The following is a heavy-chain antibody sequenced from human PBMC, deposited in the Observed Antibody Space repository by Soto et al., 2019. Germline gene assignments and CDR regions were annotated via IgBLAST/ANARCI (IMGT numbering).Heavy chain of an antibody. Sequence: QITFKESGPTLVKPTQTLTLTCTFSGFSLTTTGLGVGWIRQPPGKALEWLALIYWDDEKRYSPPLKSRLTITKDTSKNQVVLTMTDMDPVDTATYYCAHRPSHFSPIGYDVWAKGPWSPSLQ. CDR1: GFSLTTTGLG. CDR2: IYWDDEK. CDR3: AHRPSHFSPIGYDV. V-gene: IGHV2-5*02. J-gene: IGHJ3*01. D-gene: IGHD3-22*01.